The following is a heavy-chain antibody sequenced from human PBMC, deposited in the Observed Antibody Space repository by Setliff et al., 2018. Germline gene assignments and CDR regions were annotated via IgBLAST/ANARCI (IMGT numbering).Heavy chain of an antibody. CDR3: RQWFGELSRDY. D-gene: IGHD3-10*01. J-gene: IGHJ4*02. CDR2: LYGGGNT. V-gene: IGHV3-53*01. Sequence: GGSLSLSCAASGFTVSSNDMSWVRQAPGKGLEWIALLYGGGNTFYADSVRGRFTITGDSSKNAVYLQMNSLRADDTAVYYCRQWFGELSRDYWGPGTLVTV. CDR1: GFTVSSND.